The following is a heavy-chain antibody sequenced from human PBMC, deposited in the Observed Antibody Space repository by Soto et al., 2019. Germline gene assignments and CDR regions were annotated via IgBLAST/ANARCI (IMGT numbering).Heavy chain of an antibody. J-gene: IGHJ4*02. D-gene: IGHD3-10*02. Sequence: GESLKISCAASGLTFSSYAMSWVRQAPGKGLEWVSALSGSGTSTYYAGSVKGRFTISRDNSKNTLYLQMNSLRAEDTAVYYCAKKVSGAGDTSNLHYWGQGTLVTVSS. CDR2: LSGSGTST. CDR1: GLTFSSYA. CDR3: AKKVSGAGDTSNLHY. V-gene: IGHV3-23*01.